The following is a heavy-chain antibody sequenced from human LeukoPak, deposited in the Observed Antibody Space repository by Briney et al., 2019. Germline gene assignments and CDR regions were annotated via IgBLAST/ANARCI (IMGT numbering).Heavy chain of an antibody. D-gene: IGHD6-19*01. V-gene: IGHV3-30*18. CDR2: ISYEGRNQ. J-gene: IGHJ4*02. CDR1: GFTFSNYG. Sequence: PGRSLRTSCAASGFTFSNYGMQWVRQAPGRGLEWVAVISYEGRNQYYADSVKGRFTISRDNSKNTMYLQMNSLRPEDTALYYCAKERTQYTSDWFFEDWGQGTLVTVSS. CDR3: AKERTQYTSDWFFED.